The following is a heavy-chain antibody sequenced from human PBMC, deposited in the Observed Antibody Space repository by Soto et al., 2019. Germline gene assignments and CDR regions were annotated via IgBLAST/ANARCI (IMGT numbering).Heavy chain of an antibody. D-gene: IGHD3-3*01. CDR1: GFTFSSYS. Sequence: GGSLRLSCAASGFTFSSYSMNWVRQAPGKGLEWVSSISSSSSYIYYADSVKGRFTISRDNAKNSLYLQMNSLRAEDTAVYYCARDYDFWSGYYNLGAFDIWGQGTMVTVSS. CDR3: ARDYDFWSGYYNLGAFDI. J-gene: IGHJ3*02. CDR2: ISSSSSYI. V-gene: IGHV3-21*01.